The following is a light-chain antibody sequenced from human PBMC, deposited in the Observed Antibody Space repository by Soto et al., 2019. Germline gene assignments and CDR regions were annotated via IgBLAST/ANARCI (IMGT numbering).Light chain of an antibody. CDR2: DVS. Sequence: QSALTQPASVSGSPGQSITISCTGTSSDIGRYNYVSWYQQYPGKAPKFMIYDVSNRPSGVSNRFSGSKSGNTASLTISGLQAEDEADYYCSSYISSSTYVVGTGTKLTVL. J-gene: IGLJ1*01. V-gene: IGLV2-14*01. CDR3: SSYISSSTYV. CDR1: SSDIGRYNY.